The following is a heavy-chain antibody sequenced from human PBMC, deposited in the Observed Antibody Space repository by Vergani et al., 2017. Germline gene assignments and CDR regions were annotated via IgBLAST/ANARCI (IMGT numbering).Heavy chain of an antibody. CDR3: AREPKSYCSGGSYFSVWGAFDI. V-gene: IGHV4-4*03. J-gene: IGHJ3*02. CDR1: GDSFRSNKW. Sequence: QVQLQESGPGLVKPPGTLSLTCAVSGDSFRSNKWWTWVRQSPGKTLEWIEEISHSGSTNYNPSLKGRVTLSLDTSKNQFSLRLSSVTAADTAVYYCAREPKSYCSGGSYFSVWGAFDIWGRGTTVTVSS. D-gene: IGHD2-15*01. CDR2: ISHSGST.